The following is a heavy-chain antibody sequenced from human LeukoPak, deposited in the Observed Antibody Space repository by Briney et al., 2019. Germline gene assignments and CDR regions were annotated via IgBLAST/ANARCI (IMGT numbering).Heavy chain of an antibody. CDR1: GFTLSSYS. J-gene: IGHJ4*02. D-gene: IGHD3-10*01. CDR2: ISSTTSSI. CDR3: ARAFGRYFDY. Sequence: GGSLRLSCAASGFTLSSYSMNWVRQAPGKGLEWVSYISSTTSSIYYADSVKGRFTISRDNAKNSLFLQMNSLRAEDTAVYYCARAFGRYFDYWGQGTLVTVSS. V-gene: IGHV3-48*01.